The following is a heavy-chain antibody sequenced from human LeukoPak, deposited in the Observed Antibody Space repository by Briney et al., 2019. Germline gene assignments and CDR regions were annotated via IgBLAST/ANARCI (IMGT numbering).Heavy chain of an antibody. V-gene: IGHV3-7*01. CDR3: ARDGYSSGWYAFDY. D-gene: IGHD6-19*01. CDR2: IKEDGSEK. Sequence: GGSLRLSCEASGFTFSNYWMSWVRQPPGKGLEWVANIKEDGSEKDYVDSVKGRFTISRDNAKNSLYLQMNSLRAEDTAVYYCARDGYSSGWYAFDYWGQGTLVTVSS. CDR1: GFTFSNYW. J-gene: IGHJ4*02.